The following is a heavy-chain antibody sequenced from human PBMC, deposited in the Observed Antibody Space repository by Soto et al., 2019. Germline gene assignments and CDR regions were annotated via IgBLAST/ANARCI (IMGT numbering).Heavy chain of an antibody. CDR1: GFTFSTYW. J-gene: IGHJ4*02. Sequence: GGSLRLSCAAAGFTFSTYWMSWVRQAPGKGLEWVANIKQDGSEIHYVDSVKGRFTISRDNARNSLYLQMNSLRAEDTAVYYCARYLRSGPIDYWGQGTLVTVSS. CDR3: ARYLRSGPIDY. D-gene: IGHD3-10*01. CDR2: IKQDGSEI. V-gene: IGHV3-7*01.